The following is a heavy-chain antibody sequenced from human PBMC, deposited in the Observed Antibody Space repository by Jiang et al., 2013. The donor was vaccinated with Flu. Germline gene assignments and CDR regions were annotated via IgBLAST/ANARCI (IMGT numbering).Heavy chain of an antibody. CDR3: ARGCVAGGSCSDAFDI. D-gene: IGHD2-15*01. Sequence: SGAEVKKPGSSVKVSCKASGGTFSSYAISWVRQAPGQGLEWMGGIIPIFGTANYAQKFQGRVTITADESTSTAYMELSSLRSEDTAVYYCARGCVAGGSCSDAFDIWGQGTMVTVSS. V-gene: IGHV1-69*01. J-gene: IGHJ3*02. CDR2: IIPIFGTA. CDR1: GGTFSSYA.